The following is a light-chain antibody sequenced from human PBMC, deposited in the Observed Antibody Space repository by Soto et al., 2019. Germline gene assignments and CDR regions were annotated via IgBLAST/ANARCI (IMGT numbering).Light chain of an antibody. V-gene: IGKV3-20*01. CDR1: QSVRNNY. CDR3: QQYDGSPPIT. Sequence: EIVLAQSPDTLSSSPGERLTLSCRAIQSVRNNYLAWYQLKPGQAPRLLIYDASRRATGIPDRFSGSGSGTDFTLTISGLEPEDFAVYYCQQYDGSPPITFGQGTRLEI. CDR2: DAS. J-gene: IGKJ5*01.